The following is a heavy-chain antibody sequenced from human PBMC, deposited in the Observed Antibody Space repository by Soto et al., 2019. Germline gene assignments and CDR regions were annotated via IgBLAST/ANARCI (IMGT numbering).Heavy chain of an antibody. D-gene: IGHD6-19*01. V-gene: IGHV1-3*04. CDR1: GYTFTNYA. CDR3: ARDRTVAGPKGWFDP. Sequence: GASVKVSCKASGYTFTNYAMHWVRQAPGQRLEWMGWINTGNDNTKYSQNFQGRVTITRDTSASTAYMELSSLRSEDTAVYYCARDRTVAGPKGWFDPWGQGTLVTVSS. J-gene: IGHJ5*02. CDR2: INTGNDNT.